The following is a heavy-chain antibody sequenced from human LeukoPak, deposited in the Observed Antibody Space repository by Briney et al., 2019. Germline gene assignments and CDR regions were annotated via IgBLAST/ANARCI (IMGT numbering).Heavy chain of an antibody. CDR1: GYSFTSYV. CDR3: ARDPVETIAITDRYFDY. Sequence: ASVKVSCKTSGYSFTSYVISWVRQAPGQGLEWMGWISVDSGDTNYAQKFQDRVIMTTDTSTSTAYMELRSLRSDDTAVYYCARDPVETIAITDRYFDYWGQGTLVTVSS. J-gene: IGHJ4*02. V-gene: IGHV1-18*01. D-gene: IGHD2-21*01. CDR2: ISVDSGDT.